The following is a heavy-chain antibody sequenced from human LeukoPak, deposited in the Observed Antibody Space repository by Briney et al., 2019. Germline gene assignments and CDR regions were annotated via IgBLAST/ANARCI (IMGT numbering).Heavy chain of an antibody. CDR1: GFTFSSYA. CDR2: ISYDGSNK. V-gene: IGHV3-30-3*02. J-gene: IGHJ4*02. D-gene: IGHD2-2*01. Sequence: GGSLRLSCAASGFTFSSYAMHWVRQAPGKGLEWVAVISYDGSNKYYADSVKGRFTISRDNSKNTLYLQMNSLRAEDTAIYYCAKHCSSASCYRFEYWGQGTLVTVSS. CDR3: AKHCSSASCYRFEY.